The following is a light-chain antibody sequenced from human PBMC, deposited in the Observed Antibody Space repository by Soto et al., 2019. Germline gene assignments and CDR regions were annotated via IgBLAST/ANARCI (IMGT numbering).Light chain of an antibody. CDR2: MNN. V-gene: IGLV1-47*01. Sequence: QSVLTQPPSLSGTPGQTGTISCIGSRSNIGSAIVHWYQQIPGTAPKHLIYMNNQRPSGVPDRFSGSKSCTSASLVITGLRPEDEADYYCVAWDDNLLSRVFAGGTKVTVL. J-gene: IGLJ3*02. CDR1: RSNIGSAI. CDR3: VAWDDNLLSRV.